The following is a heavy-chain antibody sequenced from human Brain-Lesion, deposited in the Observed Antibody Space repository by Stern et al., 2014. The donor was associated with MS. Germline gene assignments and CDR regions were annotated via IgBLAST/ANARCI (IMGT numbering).Heavy chain of an antibody. V-gene: IGHV1-2*04. CDR3: ARGGRYYADY. J-gene: IGHJ4*02. CDR1: GNSFTHFY. CDR2: INPNSGGT. D-gene: IGHD2-2*01. Sequence: QLVESGAEVKKPGASVRVSCEASGNSFTHFYIHWVRQAPGQGLEWMGWINPNSGGTKFAQKFQGWVTITRDTSMTTAYMEVTSLTSDDTAVYYCARGGRYYADYWGQGTLVTVSS.